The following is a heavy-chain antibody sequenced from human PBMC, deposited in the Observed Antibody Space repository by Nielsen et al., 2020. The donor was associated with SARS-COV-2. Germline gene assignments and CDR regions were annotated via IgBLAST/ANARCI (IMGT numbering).Heavy chain of an antibody. V-gene: IGHV1-24*01. Sequence: ASVKVSCKVSGYTLTEISMHWVRQAPGKGLEWMGGFDPEDGETIYAQKFQGRVTMTEDTSTDTAYMELSSLRSEDTAVYYCATAPAIRDCGGDCQVPRVPQPYYYYYGMDVWGQGTTVTVSS. CDR3: ATAPAIRDCGGDCQVPRVPQPYYYYYGMDV. CDR2: FDPEDGET. J-gene: IGHJ6*02. CDR1: GYTLTEIS. D-gene: IGHD2-21*02.